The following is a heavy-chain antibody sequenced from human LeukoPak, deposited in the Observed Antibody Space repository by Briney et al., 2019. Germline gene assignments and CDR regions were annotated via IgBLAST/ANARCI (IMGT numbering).Heavy chain of an antibody. D-gene: IGHD3-9*01. J-gene: IGHJ4*02. CDR2: ISAYNGNT. V-gene: IGHV1-18*04. Sequence: GASVKVSCKASGYTFTSYGISWVRQAPGQGLEWMGWISAYNGNTNYAQKIQGRVTMTTDTSTSTAYMELRSLRSDDTAVYYCAIVLEGMLTGYRNFDYWGQGTLVTVSS. CDR1: GYTFTSYG. CDR3: AIVLEGMLTGYRNFDY.